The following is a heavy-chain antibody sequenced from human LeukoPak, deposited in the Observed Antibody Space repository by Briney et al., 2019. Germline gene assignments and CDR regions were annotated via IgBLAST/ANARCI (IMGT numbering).Heavy chain of an antibody. V-gene: IGHV1-8*01. CDR1: GYTFTSYD. CDR3: ARDLRAVAAAGMLL. J-gene: IGHJ4*02. Sequence: ASVKVSCKASGYTFTSYDINWVRQATGQGLEWMGWMNPNSGNTGYAQKFQGRVTMTRDTSISTAYMELSRLRSDDTAVYYCARDLRAVAAAGMLLWGQGTLVTVSS. CDR2: MNPNSGNT. D-gene: IGHD6-13*01.